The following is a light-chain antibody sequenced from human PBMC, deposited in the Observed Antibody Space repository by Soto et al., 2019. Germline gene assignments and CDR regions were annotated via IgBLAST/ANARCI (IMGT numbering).Light chain of an antibody. CDR2: AAS. V-gene: IGKV1-27*01. CDR3: QKYDSAPT. Sequence: DIQMTQSPSSLSVSVGDIFTITCRASQGISNALAWYQQRPGKVPKLLMYAASTLQSGVPSRFSGSGSGTDFTLTISSLQPEDVATYYCQKYDSAPTFGQGTKVDI. CDR1: QGISNA. J-gene: IGKJ1*01.